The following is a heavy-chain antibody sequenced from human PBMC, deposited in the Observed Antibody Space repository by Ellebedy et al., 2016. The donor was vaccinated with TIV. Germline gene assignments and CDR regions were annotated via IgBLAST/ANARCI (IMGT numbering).Heavy chain of an antibody. J-gene: IGHJ6*02. V-gene: IGHV1-46*01. Sequence: ASVKVSCKASGYTFTSYYMHWVRQAPGQGLEWMGIINPSGSSTSYAQKFQGRVTMTRDTPTSTVYMELSSLRSEDTAVYYCARDIVATNYYHYYGMDVWGQGTTVTVSS. D-gene: IGHD5-12*01. CDR3: ARDIVATNYYHYYGMDV. CDR2: INPSGSST. CDR1: GYTFTSYY.